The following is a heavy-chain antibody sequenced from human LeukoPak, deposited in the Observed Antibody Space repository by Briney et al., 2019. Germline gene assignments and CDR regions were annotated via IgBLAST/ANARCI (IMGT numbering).Heavy chain of an antibody. CDR2: IYHSGRT. CDR3: ARDWDYMDV. J-gene: IGHJ6*03. D-gene: IGHD3-16*01. CDR1: GYSISSGYY. V-gene: IGHV4-38-2*02. Sequence: PSETLSLTCTVSGYSISSGYYWGWIRQPPGKGLEWIGSIYHSGRTYYNPSLKSRVTISVDTSKNQFSLRLSSVTAADTAVYYCARDWDYMDVWGKGTTITISS.